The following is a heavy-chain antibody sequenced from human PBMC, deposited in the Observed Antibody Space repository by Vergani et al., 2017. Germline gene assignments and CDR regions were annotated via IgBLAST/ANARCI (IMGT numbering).Heavy chain of an antibody. Sequence: QLQLQESGPGLVKPSETLSLTCTVSGGSISSSSYYWGWIRQPPGKGLEWIGSIYYSGSTYYNPSLKSRVTISVDTSKNQFSLKLSSVTAADTAVYYCARGKTPPIVVVIGDAFDIWGQGTMVTVSS. V-gene: IGHV4-39*07. CDR1: GGSISSSSYY. J-gene: IGHJ3*02. CDR3: ARGKTPPIVVVIGDAFDI. D-gene: IGHD3-22*01. CDR2: IYYSGST.